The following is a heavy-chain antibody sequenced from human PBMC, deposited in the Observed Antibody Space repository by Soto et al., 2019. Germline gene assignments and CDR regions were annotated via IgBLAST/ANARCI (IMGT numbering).Heavy chain of an antibody. CDR3: ARDIAAAGAFDI. CDR1: GGSISSYY. V-gene: IGHV4-59*01. CDR2: IYYSGST. Sequence: PSETLSLTCTVSGGSISSYYWSWIRQPPGKGLEWIGYIYYSGSTNYNPSLKSRVTISVDTSKNQFSLKLSSVTAADTAVYYCARDIAAAGAFDIWGQGTMVTVSS. J-gene: IGHJ3*02. D-gene: IGHD6-13*01.